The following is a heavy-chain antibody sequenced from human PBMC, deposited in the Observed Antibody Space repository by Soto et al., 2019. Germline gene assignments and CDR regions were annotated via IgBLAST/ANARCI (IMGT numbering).Heavy chain of an antibody. J-gene: IGHJ4*02. V-gene: IGHV4-59*01. D-gene: IGHD3-22*01. CDR1: GGSISSYY. CDR3: ARVPGERLPRGWHFDY. Sequence: SETLSLTCTVSGGSISSYYWSWIRQPPGKGLEWIGYIYYSGSTNYNPSLKSRVTISVDTSKNQFSLKLSSVTAADTAVYYCARVPGERLPRGWHFDYWGQGTLVTVSS. CDR2: IYYSGST.